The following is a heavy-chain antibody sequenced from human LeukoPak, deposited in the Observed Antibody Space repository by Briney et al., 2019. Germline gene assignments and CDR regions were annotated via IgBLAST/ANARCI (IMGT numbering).Heavy chain of an antibody. Sequence: GGSLRLSCAASGFTFDDYAMHWVRQAPGKGLEWVSGISWNSGNIGYADSVKGRFTISRDNAKNSLYLQMNSLRAEDTAVYYCARGFIDSDFWGQGTLVTVSS. CDR1: GFTFDDYA. J-gene: IGHJ4*02. CDR2: ISWNSGNI. CDR3: ARGFIDSDF. V-gene: IGHV3-9*01.